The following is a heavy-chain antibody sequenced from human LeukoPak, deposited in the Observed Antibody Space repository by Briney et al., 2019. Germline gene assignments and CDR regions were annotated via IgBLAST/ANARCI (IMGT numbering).Heavy chain of an antibody. CDR1: GFTFSSYG. V-gene: IGHV3-30*02. J-gene: IGHJ3*02. Sequence: GGSLRLSCAASGFTFSSYGMHWVRQAPGKGLEWVAFIRYDGSNKYYADSVKGRFTISRDNSKNTLYLQMNSLRAEDTAVYYCAKDEGNGIVGSYDAFDIWGQGTMVTVSS. D-gene: IGHD1-26*01. CDR3: AKDEGNGIVGSYDAFDI. CDR2: IRYDGSNK.